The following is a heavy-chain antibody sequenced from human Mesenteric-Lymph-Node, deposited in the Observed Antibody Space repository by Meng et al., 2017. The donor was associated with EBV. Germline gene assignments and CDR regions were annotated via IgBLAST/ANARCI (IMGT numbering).Heavy chain of an antibody. CDR3: ASLSAPSDY. J-gene: IGHJ4*02. V-gene: IGHV3-74*01. D-gene: IGHD6-25*01. CDR1: GKSFNVYF. Sequence: PSETLSLTCSFCGKSFNVYFWTWIRQAPGKGLVWVAEISSDGSSTNYADSVKGRFTIYRDNAKNTLYLEMSSLRVEDTAVYRCASLSAPSDYWGQGTLVTVSS. CDR2: ISSDGSST.